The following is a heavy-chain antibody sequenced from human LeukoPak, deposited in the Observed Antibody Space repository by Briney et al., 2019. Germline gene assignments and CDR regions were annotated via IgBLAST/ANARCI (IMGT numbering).Heavy chain of an antibody. J-gene: IGHJ4*02. Sequence: GGSLRLSCAASGFTFSSYGMHWGRQAPGKGLEWVAFIRYDGSNKYYADSVKGRFTISRDNSKNTLYLRMNSLRAEDTAVHYCATPRYNWSYGGFEYWRQGTLVTVSS. CDR2: IRYDGSNK. V-gene: IGHV3-30*02. D-gene: IGHD1-7*01. CDR3: ATPRYNWSYGGFEY. CDR1: GFTFSSYG.